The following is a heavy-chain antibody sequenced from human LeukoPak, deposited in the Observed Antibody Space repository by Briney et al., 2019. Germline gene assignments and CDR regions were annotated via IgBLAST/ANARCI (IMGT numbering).Heavy chain of an antibody. V-gene: IGHV4-59*12. Sequence: PSETLSLTCSVSDDSISIYYWSWIRQPPGKGLEWIGYIDHAGSTNYNPSLNSRVTISRDTSKNHFSLELSSVTAADTAVYYCATRDYYDSSGYYITDAFDIWGQGTMVTVSS. CDR1: DDSISIYY. D-gene: IGHD3-22*01. CDR2: IDHAGST. CDR3: ATRDYYDSSGYYITDAFDI. J-gene: IGHJ3*02.